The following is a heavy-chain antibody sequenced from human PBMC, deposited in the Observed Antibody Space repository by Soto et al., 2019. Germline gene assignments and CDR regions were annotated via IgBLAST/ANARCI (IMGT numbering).Heavy chain of an antibody. CDR1: GGSISSGDYY. V-gene: IGHV4-30-4*01. D-gene: IGHD3-16*01. CDR2: IYYSGSS. CDR3: ARLGDRSRDFDY. J-gene: IGHJ4*02. Sequence: SETLSLTCTVSGGSISSGDYYWSWIRQPPGKGLEWIGHIYYSGSSHYNPSLKSRLTMSVDTSNNQFSLRLRSVTAADTAVYYCARLGDRSRDFDYLGQGTLVTVSS.